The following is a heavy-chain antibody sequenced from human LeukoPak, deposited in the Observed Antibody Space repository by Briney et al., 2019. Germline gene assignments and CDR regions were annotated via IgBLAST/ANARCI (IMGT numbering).Heavy chain of an antibody. Sequence: GGSLRLSCAASGFTFSSYAMSWVRQAPGKGLECVSAISGSGVSTYYADSVKGRFTISRDYSKNTLYLQMDSLRAEDTAVYYCAKDLYCSSNSCYLFDYWGQGTLVTVSS. V-gene: IGHV3-23*01. CDR2: ISGSGVST. CDR3: AKDLYCSSNSCYLFDY. CDR1: GFTFSSYA. J-gene: IGHJ4*02. D-gene: IGHD2-2*01.